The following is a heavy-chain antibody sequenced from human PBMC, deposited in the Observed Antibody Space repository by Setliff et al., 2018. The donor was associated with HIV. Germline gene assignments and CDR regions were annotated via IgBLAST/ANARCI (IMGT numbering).Heavy chain of an antibody. V-gene: IGHV3-23*01. CDR1: GFTFNTYA. CDR3: ARVERLPAGFYYYYYMDV. J-gene: IGHJ6*03. D-gene: IGHD1-26*01. Sequence: GGSLRLSCAASGFTFNTYAMSWVRQAPGKGLEWVSVVSGSGGSTFYADSVKGRFTISRDNSKNTLYLQMNGLRVEDTAVYYCARVERLPAGFYYYYYMDVWGKGTTVTVSS. CDR2: VSGSGGST.